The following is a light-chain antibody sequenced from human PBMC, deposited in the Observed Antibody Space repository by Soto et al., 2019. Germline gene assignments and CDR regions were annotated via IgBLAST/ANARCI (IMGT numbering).Light chain of an antibody. CDR3: QHYGGAPLT. J-gene: IGKJ1*01. CDR2: GAS. Sequence: VVLTQSPATLSLSPEETETLSCMASQSVRSHLAWFQQTPGQVPRLLIYGASNRATGVSARFSGSGSGTDFTLAISRLEPEDFAVYYCQHYGGAPLTFGQGTKVDI. V-gene: IGKV3-20*01. CDR1: QSVRSH.